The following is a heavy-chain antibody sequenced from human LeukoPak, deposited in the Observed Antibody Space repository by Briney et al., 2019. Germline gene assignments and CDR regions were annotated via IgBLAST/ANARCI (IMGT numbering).Heavy chain of an antibody. V-gene: IGHV3-30*03. CDR2: ISYDGTNK. CDR1: GFTFSSYE. Sequence: PGGSLRLSCAASGFTFSSYEMNWVRQAPGKGLEWVAFISYDGTNKYYADSVKDRFTISRDNSKITLYLLMNSLRPDDTAVYYCARNPPRVLGGSGSGPCDYWGQGTLVTVSS. CDR3: ARNPPRVLGGSGSGPCDY. D-gene: IGHD3-10*01. J-gene: IGHJ4*02.